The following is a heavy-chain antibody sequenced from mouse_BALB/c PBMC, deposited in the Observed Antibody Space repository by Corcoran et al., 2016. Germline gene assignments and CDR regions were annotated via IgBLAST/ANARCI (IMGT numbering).Heavy chain of an antibody. CDR1: GYTFTSYV. V-gene: IGHV1S136*01. CDR2: MNPYNDGT. Sequence: EVQLQQSGPELVKPGASVKMSCKASGYTFTSYVMHWVKQKPGQGHEWIGYMNPYNDGTKYNEKFKGKATLTSDKSSSTAYMELSSLTSEDSAVYYCASRYDEAWFAYWGQGTLVTVSA. J-gene: IGHJ3*01. D-gene: IGHD2-14*01. CDR3: ASRYDEAWFAY.